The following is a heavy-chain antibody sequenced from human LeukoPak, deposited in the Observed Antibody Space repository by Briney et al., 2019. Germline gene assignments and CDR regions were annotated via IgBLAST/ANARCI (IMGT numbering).Heavy chain of an antibody. CDR3: ARDFGYF. D-gene: IGHD3-10*01. Sequence: GGSLRLSCAASGFPFSNYKMNWVRQAPGKGLELVSYISSSGSIIYYSDSVQGRFTISRDNAKHSLYLQMNSLRAEDTAVYYCARDFGYFRGQGTLVTVSS. V-gene: IGHV3-48*03. CDR2: ISSSGSII. CDR1: GFPFSNYK. J-gene: IGHJ4*02.